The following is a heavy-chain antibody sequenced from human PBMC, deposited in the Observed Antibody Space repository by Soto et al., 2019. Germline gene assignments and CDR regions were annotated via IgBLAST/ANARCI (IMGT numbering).Heavy chain of an antibody. Sequence: QVQLVQSGAEVKKPGSSVKVSCKASGGTFSNYAISWVREAPGQGLEWMGGILPIFGTANYAQKFQGRVTFTADESTSTAYMALSSLRSEDTAMYYCASFLYGSGIYWGQGTLVTVSS. CDR2: ILPIFGTA. D-gene: IGHD3-10*01. J-gene: IGHJ4*02. V-gene: IGHV1-69*12. CDR3: ASFLYGSGIY. CDR1: GGTFSNYA.